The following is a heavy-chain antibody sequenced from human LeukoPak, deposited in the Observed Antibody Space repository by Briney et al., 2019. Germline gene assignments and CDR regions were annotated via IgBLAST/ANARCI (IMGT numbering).Heavy chain of an antibody. J-gene: IGHJ6*02. CDR2: ISNSGSIM. D-gene: IGHD1/OR15-1a*01. CDR3: ARNWGEELEHNYYYYGMDV. Sequence: GGSLRLSCAASGFTFSDDYMSWIRQAPGKGLECISYISNSGSIMEYADSVKGRFAISRDNAKNSLYLKMNSLSAEDTAVYYCARNWGEELEHNYYYYGMDVWGQGTTVTVSS. V-gene: IGHV3-11*01. CDR1: GFTFSDDY.